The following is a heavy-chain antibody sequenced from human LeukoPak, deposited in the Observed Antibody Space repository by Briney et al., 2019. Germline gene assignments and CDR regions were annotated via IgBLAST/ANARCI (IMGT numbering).Heavy chain of an antibody. CDR1: GDSISSGTYY. V-gene: IGHV4-39*01. J-gene: IGHJ4*02. D-gene: IGHD3-9*01. CDR3: ARHRIIRDIVTGDYFDY. Sequence: SETLSLTCTVSGDSISSGTYYWGWIRQPPGKGLEWIGTIYYSMSTYYNSSLRSRVTISVDTSKNQFSLKLRSVTAADTAVYYCARHRIIRDIVTGDYFDYWGQGTLVTVSS. CDR2: IYYSMST.